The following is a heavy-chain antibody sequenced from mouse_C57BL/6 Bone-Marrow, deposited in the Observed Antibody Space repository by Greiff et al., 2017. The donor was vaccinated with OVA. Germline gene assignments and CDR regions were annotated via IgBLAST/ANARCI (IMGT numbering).Heavy chain of an antibody. J-gene: IGHJ2*01. Sequence: VQLQESGPGLVQPSQSLSITCTVSGFSLTSYGVHWVRQSPGKGLEWLGVIWSGGSTDYNAAFISRLSISKDKSKSQVFFRMSRLQADDTAIYYDARMIRGYYFDYWGQGTTLTVSS. CDR1: GFSLTSYG. V-gene: IGHV2-2*01. CDR3: ARMIRGYYFDY. D-gene: IGHD2-4*01. CDR2: IWSGGST.